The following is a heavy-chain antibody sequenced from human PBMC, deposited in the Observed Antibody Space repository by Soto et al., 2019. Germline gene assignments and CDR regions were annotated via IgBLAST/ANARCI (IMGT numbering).Heavy chain of an antibody. CDR1: GFTVSSNY. V-gene: IGHV3-66*01. J-gene: IGHJ6*03. D-gene: IGHD3-3*01. CDR2: IYSGGST. Sequence: GGSLRLSCAASGFTVSSNYMSWVRQAPGKGLEWVSVIYSGGSTYYADSVKGRFTISRDNSKNTLYLQMNSLRAEDTAVYYCAGVPERLGYYYYYMDVWGKGTTVTVSS. CDR3: AGVPERLGYYYYYMDV.